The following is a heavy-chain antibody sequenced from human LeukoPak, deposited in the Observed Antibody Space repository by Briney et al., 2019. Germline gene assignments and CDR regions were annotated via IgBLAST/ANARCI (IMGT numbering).Heavy chain of an antibody. CDR3: ARGLVVNPTIDY. D-gene: IGHD3-22*01. J-gene: IGHJ4*02. V-gene: IGHV4-59*01. Sequence: PSETLSLTCTVSGGSISSYYWSWIRQPPGKGLEWIGYIYYSGSTNYNPSLKSRVTISVDTSKNQFSLKLSSVTAADAAVYYCARGLVVNPTIDYWGQGTLVTVSS. CDR2: IYYSGST. CDR1: GGSISSYY.